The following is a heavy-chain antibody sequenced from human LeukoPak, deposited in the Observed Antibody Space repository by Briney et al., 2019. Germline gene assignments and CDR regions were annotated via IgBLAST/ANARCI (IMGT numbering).Heavy chain of an antibody. V-gene: IGHV3-48*04. CDR2: ISSSSSTI. Sequence: TGGSLRLSCAASGFTFNRHGMSWVRQAPGKGLEWVSYISSSSSTIHYADSVKGRFTISRDNAKNSLYLQMNSLRAEDTAVYYCARGQSIWVTMVRGVTATYFDYWGQGTLVTVSS. D-gene: IGHD3-10*01. J-gene: IGHJ4*02. CDR1: GFTFNRHG. CDR3: ARGQSIWVTMVRGVTATYFDY.